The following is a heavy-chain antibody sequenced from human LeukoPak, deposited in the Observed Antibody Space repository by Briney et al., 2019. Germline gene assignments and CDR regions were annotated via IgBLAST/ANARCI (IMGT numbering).Heavy chain of an antibody. V-gene: IGHV3-7*03. CDR2: VKEDGGEI. J-gene: IGHJ4*02. CDR1: GFPFSNYW. Sequence: PGGSLRLSCAASGFPFSNYWMSWVRQAPGKGLEWVANVKEDGGEINYVDSVKGRFTISRDNSKNTLYLQMNSLRAEDTAVYYCAKGGTGWYGNYFDFWGQGTLVTVSS. D-gene: IGHD6-19*01. CDR3: AKGGTGWYGNYFDF.